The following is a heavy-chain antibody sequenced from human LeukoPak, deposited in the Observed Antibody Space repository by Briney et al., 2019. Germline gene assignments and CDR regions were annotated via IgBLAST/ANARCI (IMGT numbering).Heavy chain of an antibody. V-gene: IGHV1-18*01. J-gene: IGHJ6*03. CDR3: ARESTVTTPYYYYYYMDV. D-gene: IGHD4-11*01. CDR1: GYTFTSYG. CDR2: ISAYSGNT. Sequence: ASVKVSCKASGYTFTSYGISWVRQAPGQGLEWMGWISAYSGNTNYAQKLQGRVTMTTDTSTSTAYMELRSLRSDDTAVYYCARESTVTTPYYYYYYMDVWGKGTTVTVSS.